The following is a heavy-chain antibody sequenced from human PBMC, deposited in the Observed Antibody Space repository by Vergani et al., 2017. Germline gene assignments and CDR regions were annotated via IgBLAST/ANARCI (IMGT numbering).Heavy chain of an antibody. CDR2: IIPIFGTA. D-gene: IGHD5-12*01. V-gene: IGHV1-69*18. CDR1: GFTFSSYA. J-gene: IGHJ4*02. CDR3: ATKSGYSGDY. Sequence: VQLVESGGGLVKPGGSLRLSCAASGFTFSSYAISWVRQAPGQGLEWMGRIIPIFGTANYAQKFQGRVTITADESTSTAYMELSSLRSEDTAVYYCATKSGYSGDYWGQGTLVTVSS.